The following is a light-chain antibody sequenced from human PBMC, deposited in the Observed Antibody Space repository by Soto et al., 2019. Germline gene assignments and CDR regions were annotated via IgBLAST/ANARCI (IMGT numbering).Light chain of an antibody. Sequence: DIVMAHSPYSRAVSLGGRATINCKSSQSILFRSNNKNYLGWYQQKVGHPPRLLISWSTTRESGVPDRFSGGGSGTDFTPTISSLQAQAVEVYYCQQSYGTQINFGQGTRREF. V-gene: IGKV4-1*01. J-gene: IGKJ5*01. CDR2: WST. CDR1: QSILFRSNNKNY. CDR3: QQSYGTQIN.